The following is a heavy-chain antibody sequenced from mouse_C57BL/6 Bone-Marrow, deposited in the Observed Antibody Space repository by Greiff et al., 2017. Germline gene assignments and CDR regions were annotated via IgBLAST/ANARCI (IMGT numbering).Heavy chain of an antibody. Sequence: EVKLVESGGDLVKPGGSLKLSCAASGFTFSSYGLSWVRQTPDKRLEWVATISSGGSYTYSPDSVKGRFTISRDHAKNTLYLQMSSLKSEDTVMYDCARLLRYPNAMDYWGQGTSGTVSS. D-gene: IGHD1-1*01. CDR1: GFTFSSYG. V-gene: IGHV5-6*01. CDR3: ARLLRYPNAMDY. J-gene: IGHJ4*01. CDR2: ISSGGSYT.